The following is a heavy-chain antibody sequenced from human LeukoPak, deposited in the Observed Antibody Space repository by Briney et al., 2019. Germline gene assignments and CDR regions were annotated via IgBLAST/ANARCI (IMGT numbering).Heavy chain of an antibody. J-gene: IGHJ4*02. CDR3: AKDGWYFSGRSSYYFDY. Sequence: PGGSLRLSCAASGFSFSDAWMSWVRQAPGKGLEWVGHIKSKVDGGTPDYVAPVKGRFTISRDNSKNTLYLQMNSLRAEDTAVYYCAKDGWYFSGRSSYYFDYWGQGTLVTVSS. V-gene: IGHV3-15*07. D-gene: IGHD6-19*01. CDR2: IKSKVDGGTP. CDR1: GFSFSDAW.